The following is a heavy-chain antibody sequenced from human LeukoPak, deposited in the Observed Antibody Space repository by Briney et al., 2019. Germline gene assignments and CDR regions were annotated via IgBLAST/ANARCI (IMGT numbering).Heavy chain of an antibody. J-gene: IGHJ5*02. CDR2: ISYDGSNK. Sequence: GGSLRLSCAASGFTFSSYGMHWVRQAPGKGLEWVAVISYDGSNKYYADSVKGRFTISRDNSKNTLYLQMNSLRAEDTAVYYCAKANLGWFDPWGQGTLVTVSS. CDR3: AKANLGWFDP. CDR1: GFTFSSYG. V-gene: IGHV3-30*18.